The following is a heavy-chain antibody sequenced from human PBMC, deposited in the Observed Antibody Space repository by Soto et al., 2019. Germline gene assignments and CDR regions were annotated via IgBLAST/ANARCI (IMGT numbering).Heavy chain of an antibody. CDR1: GYTFTSYG. CDR3: TRDWFGIDY. CDR2: INPYNGNT. D-gene: IGHD3-16*01. Sequence: QVQLVQSGAEVKKPGASVKVSCKASGYTFTSYGISWVRQAPGQGLEWMGWINPYNGNTNYAQKLPGRVTMTKDTSTNTAYMELRSLRPDATAGYYCTRDWFGIDYWGQGTLVTVSS. J-gene: IGHJ4*02. V-gene: IGHV1-18*01.